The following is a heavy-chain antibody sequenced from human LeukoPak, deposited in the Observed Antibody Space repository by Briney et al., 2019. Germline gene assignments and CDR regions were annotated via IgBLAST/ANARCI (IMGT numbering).Heavy chain of an antibody. CDR1: GGSISSTTYY. CDR3: AIHLAVAGAIDY. J-gene: IGHJ4*02. Sequence: SETLSLTCTVSGGSISSTTYYWGWIRQPPGKGLEWIGRMSYSGSTYYNPSLRSRATIFVDTSKSHFSLQLTSVTAADTAVYYCAIHLAVAGAIDYWGQGALVTVSS. CDR2: MSYSGST. D-gene: IGHD6-19*01. V-gene: IGHV4-39*01.